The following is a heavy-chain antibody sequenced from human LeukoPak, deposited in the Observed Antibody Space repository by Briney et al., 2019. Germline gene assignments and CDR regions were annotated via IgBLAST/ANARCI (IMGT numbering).Heavy chain of an antibody. D-gene: IGHD6-6*01. CDR3: ARDQGFETSIAARGDY. V-gene: IGHV1-18*01. CDR2: ISAYNGNT. CDR1: GYTFTSYG. Sequence: ASVKVSCKASGYTFTSYGINWVRQAPGQGLEWMGWISAYNGNTNYAQKLQGRVTMTTDTSTSTAYMELRSLRSDDTAVYYCARDQGFETSIAARGDYWGQGTLVTVSS. J-gene: IGHJ4*02.